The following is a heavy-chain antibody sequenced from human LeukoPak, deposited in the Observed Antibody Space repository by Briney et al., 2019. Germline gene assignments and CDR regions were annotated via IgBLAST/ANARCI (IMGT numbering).Heavy chain of an antibody. D-gene: IGHD3-22*01. Sequence: ASVKVSCKASGYTFSGHYIHWVRQAPGQGLEWMGIINPSGGSTSYAQKFQGRVTMTRDTSTSTVYMELSSLRSEDTAVYYCARSPAYSSGYYLLFRHGAHKGNWFDPWGQGTLVTVSS. CDR1: GYTFSGHY. J-gene: IGHJ5*02. CDR3: ARSPAYSSGYYLLFRHGAHKGNWFDP. V-gene: IGHV1-46*01. CDR2: INPSGGST.